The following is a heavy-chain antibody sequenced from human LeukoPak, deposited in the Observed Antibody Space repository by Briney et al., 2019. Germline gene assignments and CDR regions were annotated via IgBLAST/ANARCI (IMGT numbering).Heavy chain of an antibody. D-gene: IGHD2-2*01. J-gene: IGHJ4*02. Sequence: SETLSLTCTVSGGSISSFDWNWIRQPPGKGLEWIGSVYSSGSTNYNPSLKSRVTTSVDTSKNQFSLKLSSVTAADTAVYYCARGGGVPAACDYWGQGTLVTVSS. CDR1: GGSISSFD. V-gene: IGHV4-59*01. CDR3: ARGGGVPAACDY. CDR2: VYSSGST.